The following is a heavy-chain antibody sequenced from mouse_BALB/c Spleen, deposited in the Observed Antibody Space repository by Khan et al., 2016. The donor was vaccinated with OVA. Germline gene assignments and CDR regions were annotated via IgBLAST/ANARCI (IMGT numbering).Heavy chain of an antibody. J-gene: IGHJ2*01. V-gene: IGHV3-2*02. CDR1: GYSITSGYG. D-gene: IGHD2-14*01. CDR2: ISYSGST. CDR3: ARTDRIEY. Sequence: EVKLLESGPGLVKPSQSLSLTCTVTGYSITSGYGWNWIRQFPGNKLEWMGYISYSGSTNYNPSLKSRISITRDTSKNQFFLQLNSVTTEDTATYYCARTDRIEYWGQGTTLTVSS.